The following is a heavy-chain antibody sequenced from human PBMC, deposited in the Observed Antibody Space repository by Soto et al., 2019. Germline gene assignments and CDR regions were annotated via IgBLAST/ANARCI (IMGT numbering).Heavy chain of an antibody. V-gene: IGHV2-70*11. J-gene: IGHJ2*01. CDR2: IDWDDDK. CDR1: GFSLSTSGMC. CDR3: ARTVGIVVVPAASFHWYFDL. Sequence: SGPTLVNPTQTLTLTCTFSGFSLSTSGMCVSWIRQPPGKALEWLARIDWDDDKYYSTSLKTRLTISKDTSKNQVVLTMTNMDPVDTATYYCARTVGIVVVPAASFHWYFDLWGRGTLVTVSS. D-gene: IGHD2-2*01.